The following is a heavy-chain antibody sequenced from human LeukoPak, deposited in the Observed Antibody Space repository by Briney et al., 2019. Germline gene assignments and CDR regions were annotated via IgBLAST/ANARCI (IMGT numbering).Heavy chain of an antibody. V-gene: IGHV3-30*18. D-gene: IGHD3-10*01. Sequence: PGGSLRLSCAASGFPFSIYGMHWVRQAPGKGLEWVAIITFDGNSKSYADSVKGRFTVSRDNSKNTLYPQMSSLRTEDTAVYYCAKDLSYGSYSFDSWGQGALVTVSS. J-gene: IGHJ4*02. CDR3: AKDLSYGSYSFDS. CDR2: ITFDGNSK. CDR1: GFPFSIYG.